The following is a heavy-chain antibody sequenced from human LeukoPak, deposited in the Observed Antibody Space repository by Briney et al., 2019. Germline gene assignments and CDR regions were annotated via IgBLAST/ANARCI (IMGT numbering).Heavy chain of an antibody. CDR2: IYYSGST. Sequence: SETLSLTCTVSGGSISSSSYYWGWIRQPPGKGLEWIGSIYYSGSTYYNPSLKSRVTISVDTSKNQFSLKLSSVTAADTAVYYCARAGPNGFPYGRHGYAYYFDYWGQGTLVTVSS. D-gene: IGHD4-17*01. J-gene: IGHJ4*02. CDR1: GGSISSSSYY. CDR3: ARAGPNGFPYGRHGYAYYFDY. V-gene: IGHV4-39*07.